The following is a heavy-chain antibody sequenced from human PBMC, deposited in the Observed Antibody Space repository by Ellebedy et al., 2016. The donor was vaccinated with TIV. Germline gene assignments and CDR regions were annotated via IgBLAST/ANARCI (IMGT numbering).Heavy chain of an antibody. Sequence: AASVKVSCKASGYSFTSYGLSWVRQAPGQGLEWMGWISTYNGDTKYAQKLQGRVTLTSDTPTSTAYMELKSLRSDDTAVYYCAHTGDRGIWGQGTMVIVSS. CDR2: ISTYNGDT. CDR1: GYSFTSYG. D-gene: IGHD7-27*01. V-gene: IGHV1-18*01. J-gene: IGHJ3*02. CDR3: AHTGDRGI.